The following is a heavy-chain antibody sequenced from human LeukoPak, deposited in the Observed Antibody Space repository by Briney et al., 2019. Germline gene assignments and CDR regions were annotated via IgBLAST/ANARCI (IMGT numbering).Heavy chain of an antibody. CDR3: ARDPSNTSGWKTWFDP. D-gene: IGHD6-19*01. CDR2: FDPEDGET. Sequence: ASVKVSCKVSGYTLTELSMHWVRQAPGKGLEWMGGFDPEDGETIYAQKFQGRVTMTEDTSTTTAYLELRSLTSDDTAVYYCARDPSNTSGWKTWFDPWGQGTLVTVSS. CDR1: GYTLTELS. J-gene: IGHJ5*02. V-gene: IGHV1-24*01.